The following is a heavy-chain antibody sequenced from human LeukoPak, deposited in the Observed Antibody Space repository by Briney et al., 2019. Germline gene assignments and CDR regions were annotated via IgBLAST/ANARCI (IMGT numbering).Heavy chain of an antibody. D-gene: IGHD3-22*01. CDR1: GGSISSYY. J-gene: IGHJ4*02. V-gene: IGHV4-34*01. CDR2: INHSGST. CDR3: ARVGDSSGYYPYYFDY. Sequence: SETLSLTCTVSGGSISSYYWSWIRQPPGKGLEWIGEINHSGSTNYNPSLKSRVTISVDTSKNQFSLKLSSVTAADTAVYYCARVGDSSGYYPYYFDYWGQGTLVTVSS.